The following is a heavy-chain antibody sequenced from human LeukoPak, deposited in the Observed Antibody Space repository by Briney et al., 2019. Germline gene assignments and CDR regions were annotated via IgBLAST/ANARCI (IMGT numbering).Heavy chain of an antibody. D-gene: IGHD3-10*01. CDR3: AIGDVGLLWFGEPKPFDY. CDR2: KDYSGST. Sequence: SETLSLTCTVSGGSISRYYWSWIRQPPGKGLEWIGYKDYSGSTNYNRSLKSRVTISVDMSKNQFSLKLSSVTAADTAVYYCAIGDVGLLWFGEPKPFDYWGQGTLVTVSS. CDR1: GGSISRYY. J-gene: IGHJ4*02. V-gene: IGHV4-59*12.